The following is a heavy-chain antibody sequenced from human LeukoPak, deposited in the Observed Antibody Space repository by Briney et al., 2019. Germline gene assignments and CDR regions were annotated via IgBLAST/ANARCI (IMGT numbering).Heavy chain of an antibody. CDR3: ARTYSGSYSDYFDY. D-gene: IGHD1-26*01. CDR1: GGTFSSYA. Sequence: SVKVSCKASGGTFSSYAISWVRQAPGQGLEWMGGIIPIFGTANYAQKFQGRVTMTTDTSTSTAYMELRSLRSDDAAVYYCARTYSGSYSDYFDYWGQGTLVTVSS. CDR2: IIPIFGTA. J-gene: IGHJ4*02. V-gene: IGHV1-69*05.